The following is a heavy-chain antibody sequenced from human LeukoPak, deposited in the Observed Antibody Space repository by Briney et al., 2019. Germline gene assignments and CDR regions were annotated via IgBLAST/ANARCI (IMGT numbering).Heavy chain of an antibody. CDR3: ARDKPPQYYYDSSGVGPPNYWYFDL. J-gene: IGHJ2*01. Sequence: AGGSLRLSCAASGFTFSSYEMNWVRQAPGKGLEWVSYISSSGSTIYYADSVKGRFTISRDNAKNSLYLQMNSLRAEDMAVYYCARDKPPQYYYDSSGVGPPNYWYFDLWGRGTLVTVSS. CDR2: ISSSGSTI. V-gene: IGHV3-48*03. D-gene: IGHD3-22*01. CDR1: GFTFSSYE.